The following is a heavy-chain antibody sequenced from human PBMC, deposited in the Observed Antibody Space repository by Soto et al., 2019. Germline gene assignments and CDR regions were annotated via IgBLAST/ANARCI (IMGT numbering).Heavy chain of an antibody. J-gene: IGHJ4*02. CDR1: GFSLSTSGVG. D-gene: IGHD4-17*01. CDR3: AHSEDYGDYGPEFDY. V-gene: IGHV2-5*02. CDR2: IYWDDDK. Sequence: QITLKESGPTLVKPTQTLTLTCTFSGFSLSTSGVGVGWIRQPPGKALEWLALIYWDDDKRYSPSLKSRLTITKDTSKNQVVLTMTSMDPVDTATYYCAHSEDYGDYGPEFDYWGQGTLVTVSS.